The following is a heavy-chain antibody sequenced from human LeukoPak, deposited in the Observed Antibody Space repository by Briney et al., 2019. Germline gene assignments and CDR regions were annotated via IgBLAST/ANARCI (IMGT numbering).Heavy chain of an antibody. CDR1: GFTFSNYA. D-gene: IGHD3-10*01. CDR2: VSGGGST. Sequence: GGSLRLSCAASGFTFSNYAMNWVRQAPGRGLEWVSAVSGGGSTYYADPVKGRFTISRDDSRNTLYLEMNSLRADDTAVYYCAKVLNYYAPFDYWGQGTLVTVSS. J-gene: IGHJ4*02. V-gene: IGHV3-23*01. CDR3: AKVLNYYAPFDY.